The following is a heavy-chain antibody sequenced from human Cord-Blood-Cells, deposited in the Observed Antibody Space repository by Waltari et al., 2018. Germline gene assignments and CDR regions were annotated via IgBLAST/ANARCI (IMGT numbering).Heavy chain of an antibody. Sequence: EVQLLESGGGLVQPGGSLRLSCAASGFTFSSVAMSWVRTAPGKGLEWVSAISGSGGSTYYADSVKGRCTISRDNSKNTLYLQMNSLRAEDTAVYYCAKDKGYGSGSYFDYWGQGTLVTVSS. J-gene: IGHJ4*02. V-gene: IGHV3-23*01. D-gene: IGHD3-10*01. CDR2: ISGSGGST. CDR3: AKDKGYGSGSYFDY. CDR1: GFTFSSVA.